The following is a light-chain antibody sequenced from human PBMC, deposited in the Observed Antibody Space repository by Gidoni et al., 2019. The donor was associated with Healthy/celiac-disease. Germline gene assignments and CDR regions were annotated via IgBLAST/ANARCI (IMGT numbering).Light chain of an antibody. CDR3: QQYNSYPYN. V-gene: IGKV1-5*03. CDR1: QSISSW. J-gene: IGKJ2*01. Sequence: DIQMTQSPSTLSASVGDRVTITCRASQSISSWLAWYQQKPGKAPKLLIYKASSLESGVPSRFSGSGSGTEFTLTISSLQPDDFATYYCQQYNSYPYNFXQXTKLEIK. CDR2: KAS.